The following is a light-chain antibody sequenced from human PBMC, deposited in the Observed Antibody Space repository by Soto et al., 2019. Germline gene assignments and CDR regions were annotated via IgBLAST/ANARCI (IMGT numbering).Light chain of an antibody. V-gene: IGKV3D-20*02. CDR3: QQRSNWQLT. CDR2: GAS. CDR1: QSVNSNF. J-gene: IGKJ4*01. Sequence: EIVLTQSPGTLSLSPGERATLSCRASQSVNSNFLAWYQQKPGQAPRLLISGASNGATGIPDRFSGSGSGTDFTLTISSLEPEDFAVYYCQQRSNWQLTFGGGTKVDIK.